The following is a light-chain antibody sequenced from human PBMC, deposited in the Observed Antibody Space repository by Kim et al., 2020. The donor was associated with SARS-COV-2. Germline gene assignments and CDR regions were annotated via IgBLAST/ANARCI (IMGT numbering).Light chain of an antibody. CDR2: DAS. CDR3: QQYNTYPLT. J-gene: IGKJ4*01. V-gene: IGKV1-16*02. CDR1: QGIYNY. Sequence: ASVGDRITITCRASQGIYNYLAWFQKKPGKAPKSLIYDASSLQSGVPSKFRGSGSETDFTLTINNLQPEDFATYYCQQYNTYPLTFGGGTKVDIK.